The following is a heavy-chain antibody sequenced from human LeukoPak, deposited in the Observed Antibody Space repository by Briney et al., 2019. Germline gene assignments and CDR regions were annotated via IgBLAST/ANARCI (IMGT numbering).Heavy chain of an antibody. J-gene: IGHJ4*02. CDR1: GYRFTSYW. CDR2: IYPGDSDT. V-gene: IGHV5-51*01. CDR3: ARRTDRSFWYLDY. Sequence: GESLKISWKGSGYRFTSYWIGWVRQLPGKGLEWMGIIYPGDSDTRYSQSFQGQVTISADKSISTAYLQWSSLKASDTAIYYCARRTDRSFWYLDYWGQGTLVTVSS.